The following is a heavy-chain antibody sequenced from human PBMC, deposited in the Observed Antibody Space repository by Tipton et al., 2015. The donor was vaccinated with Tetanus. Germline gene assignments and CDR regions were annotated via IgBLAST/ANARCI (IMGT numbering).Heavy chain of an antibody. CDR3: ARLASYSNHLDA. J-gene: IGHJ4*02. Sequence: TLSLTCTVSGGSLRSGNYQWNWIRQPPGKGLEWLAYISYSGSTNSNYSLKSRITISQDTSKNQFSLKLTSVTAADTAVYYCARLASYSNHLDAWGRGALVTVSS. CDR2: ISYSGST. D-gene: IGHD4-11*01. CDR1: GGSLRSGNYQ. V-gene: IGHV4-61*01.